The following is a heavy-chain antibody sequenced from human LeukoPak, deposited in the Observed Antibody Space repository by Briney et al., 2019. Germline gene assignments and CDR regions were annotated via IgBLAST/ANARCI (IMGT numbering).Heavy chain of an antibody. D-gene: IGHD3-3*01. CDR3: AKEYDFWRGSKYDY. V-gene: IGHV3-23*01. J-gene: IGHJ4*02. CDR2: ISGSGGST. Sequence: PGGSLRLSCAASGFTFSSYAMSWVRQAPGKGLEWVSAISGSGGSTYYADSVKGRFTISRDDSKNTLYLQMNSLRAEDTAVYYCAKEYDFWRGSKYDYWGQGTLVTVSS. CDR1: GFTFSSYA.